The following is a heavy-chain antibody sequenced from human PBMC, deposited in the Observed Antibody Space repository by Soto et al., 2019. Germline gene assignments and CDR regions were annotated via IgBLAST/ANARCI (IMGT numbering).Heavy chain of an antibody. V-gene: IGHV3-33*01. Sequence: QVQLVESGGGVVQPGRSLRLSCAASGFTFSRNGLHWVRQAPGKGLEWVAVIWSDGSNKYYADSVKGRFTISRDNSQNTLYLQMNSLRAEDTAVYYCAREFWSGPFDYWGQGTLVTVSS. CDR2: IWSDGSNK. D-gene: IGHD3-3*01. CDR1: GFTFSRNG. J-gene: IGHJ4*02. CDR3: AREFWSGPFDY.